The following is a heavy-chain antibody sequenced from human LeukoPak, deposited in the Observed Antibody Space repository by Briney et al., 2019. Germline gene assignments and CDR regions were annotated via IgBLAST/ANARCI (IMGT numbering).Heavy chain of an antibody. D-gene: IGHD6-13*01. J-gene: IGHJ4*02. Sequence: SETLSLTCTVSGGSISSYYWSWIRQPPGKGLEWIGYIYYSGSTNYNPSLKSRVTISVDTSKNQFSLKLGSVTAADTAVYYCARSSWYEHFDYWGQGTLVTVSS. CDR3: ARSSWYEHFDY. CDR2: IYYSGST. CDR1: GGSISSYY. V-gene: IGHV4-59*01.